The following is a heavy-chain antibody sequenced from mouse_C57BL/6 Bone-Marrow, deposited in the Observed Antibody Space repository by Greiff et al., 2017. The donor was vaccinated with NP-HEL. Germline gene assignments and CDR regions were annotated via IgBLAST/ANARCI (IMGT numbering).Heavy chain of an antibody. CDR3: AREGTPYYGSSYGYFDV. Sequence: VQLQQPGAELVRPGTSVKLSCKASGYTFTSYWMHWVKQRPGQGLEWIGVIDPSDSYTNYNQKFKGKATLTVDTSSSTAYMQLSSLTSEDSAVYYCAREGTPYYGSSYGYFDVWGTGTTVTVSS. V-gene: IGHV1-59*01. CDR2: IDPSDSYT. J-gene: IGHJ1*03. CDR1: GYTFTSYW. D-gene: IGHD1-1*01.